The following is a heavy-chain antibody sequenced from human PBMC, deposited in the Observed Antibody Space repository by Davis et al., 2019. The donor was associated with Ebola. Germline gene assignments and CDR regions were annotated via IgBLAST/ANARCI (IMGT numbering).Heavy chain of an antibody. D-gene: IGHD6-19*01. CDR3: AGLPHSSGWSLDY. CDR1: GFTFSDYY. J-gene: IGHJ4*02. Sequence: GESLKIPCAAPGFTFSDYYISWIRQAPGKGLEWVSYISNTSSYTNYAASVMGRFTISRDNAKNSLYLQMNSLRAEDTAVYYCAGLPHSSGWSLDYWGQGTLVTVSS. V-gene: IGHV3-11*06. CDR2: ISNTSSYT.